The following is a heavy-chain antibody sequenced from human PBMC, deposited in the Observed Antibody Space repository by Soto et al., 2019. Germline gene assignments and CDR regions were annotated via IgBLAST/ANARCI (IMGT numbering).Heavy chain of an antibody. Sequence: GESLKISCKGSGSSFISYWISWVRQMPGKGLEWMGRIDPSDSYTNYSPSFQGHVTISADKSISTAYLQWSSLKASDTAMYYCARHSGNYFRSQYHFDYWGQGILVTVSS. CDR2: IDPSDSYT. CDR3: ARHSGNYFRSQYHFDY. V-gene: IGHV5-10-1*01. D-gene: IGHD1-26*01. CDR1: GSSFISYW. J-gene: IGHJ4*02.